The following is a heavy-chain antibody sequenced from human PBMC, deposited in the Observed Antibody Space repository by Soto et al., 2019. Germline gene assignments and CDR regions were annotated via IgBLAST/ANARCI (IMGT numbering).Heavy chain of an antibody. CDR2: MKSKTAGGAI. V-gene: IGHV3-15*07. Sequence: ESGGGLVKPGGSLRLSCAASGFTFTDAWLNWVRQAPGKGLGWVGRMKSKTAGGAIDYTTTVEGRVTISRDDSEHTLYLQMNSLKTEDTAVYYCATDGGRWGQGTLVTVSS. J-gene: IGHJ4*02. CDR3: ATDGGR. CDR1: GFTFTDAW.